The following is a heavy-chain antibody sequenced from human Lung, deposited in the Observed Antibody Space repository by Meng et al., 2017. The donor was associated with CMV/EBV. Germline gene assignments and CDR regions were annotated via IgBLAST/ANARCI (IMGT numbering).Heavy chain of an antibody. J-gene: IGHJ6*02. CDR1: GYTFTNYD. CDR2: VNPNSGNT. V-gene: IGHV1-8*01. CDR3: ARAWVLVTPVGGPPGVAPVVDHYGMDV. D-gene: IGHD6-13*01. Sequence: AXVXVSXXASGYTFTNYDINWVRQATGHGPEWMGWVNPNSGNTGYAQRFQGRVTMTRDTSTRTAYMELSSLRSDDTAVYICARAWVLVTPVGGPPGVAPVVDHYGMDVWGQGTTVXVSS.